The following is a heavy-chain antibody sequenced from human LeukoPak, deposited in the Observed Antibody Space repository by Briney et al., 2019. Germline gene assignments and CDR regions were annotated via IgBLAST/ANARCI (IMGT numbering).Heavy chain of an antibody. CDR2: VDSADDT. J-gene: IGHJ4*02. Sequence: GGSLRLSCAASGFTVGSNYMSWVRQAPGKGLEWGGVVDSADDTNYADSVKGRFTISRDNSKNTLYLQMNSLRAEDTAVYYCASGTRSSGYYYFDYWGQGTLVTVSS. CDR3: ASGTRSSGYYYFDY. CDR1: GFTVGSNY. D-gene: IGHD3-22*01. V-gene: IGHV3-53*01.